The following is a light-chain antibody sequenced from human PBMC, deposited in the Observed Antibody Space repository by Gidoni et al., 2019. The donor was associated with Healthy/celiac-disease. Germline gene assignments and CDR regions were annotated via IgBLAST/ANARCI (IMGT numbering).Light chain of an antibody. J-gene: IGKJ2*01. CDR2: WAS. CDR1: QSVLYSSNNKNY. Sequence: DIVMTQSPDSLAVSLGESATINCKSSQSVLYSSNNKNYLAWYQQKPGQPPKLLIYWASTRESGVPDRFRGSGSGTDFTLTISSLQAEDVAVYYCQQYYSTLPYIFXQXTKLEIK. V-gene: IGKV4-1*01. CDR3: QQYYSTLPYI.